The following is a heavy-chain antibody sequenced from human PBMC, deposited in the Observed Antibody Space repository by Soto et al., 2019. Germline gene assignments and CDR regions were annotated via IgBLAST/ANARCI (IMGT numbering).Heavy chain of an antibody. Sequence: QVQLQESGPGLVKPSQTLSLTCTVSGGSISSGDYYWSWIRQAPGKGLEWIGYIYNSESTHYSPSLRSRVTISADTSKNQFSLNLSSVTAADTAVYYCARKENGREIDSWGQGTLVTVSS. CDR2: IYNSEST. J-gene: IGHJ4*02. D-gene: IGHD1-26*01. V-gene: IGHV4-30-4*01. CDR3: ARKENGREIDS. CDR1: GGSISSGDYY.